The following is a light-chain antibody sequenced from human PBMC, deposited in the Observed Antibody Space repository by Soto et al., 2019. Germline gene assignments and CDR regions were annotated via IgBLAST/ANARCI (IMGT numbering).Light chain of an antibody. CDR1: QSLSNNY. CDR2: FAS. CDR3: QQFASSAIT. J-gene: IGKJ5*01. Sequence: QSPATLSXXVGEXATLXXRXSQSLSNNYLAWYQQKPGQANRLIIYFASRRATRITDRLSRSGSGTDFTLTISRLEPEDFAVYYCQQFASSAITVGPGTRLEIK. V-gene: IGKV3-20*01.